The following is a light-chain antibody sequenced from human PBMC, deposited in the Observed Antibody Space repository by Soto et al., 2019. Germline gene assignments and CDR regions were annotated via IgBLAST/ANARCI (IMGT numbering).Light chain of an antibody. CDR3: SSYTSSRTLV. CDR1: SSDVGVYNY. J-gene: IGLJ2*01. CDR2: DVS. V-gene: IGLV2-14*01. Sequence: QSVLTQPASVSGSPGQSITISCTGTSSDVGVYNYVSWYQQHPGKAPKLMIYDVSNRPSGVSNRFSGSKSGNTASLTISGLQAKDEADYYCSSYTSSRTLVFGGGTKLTVL.